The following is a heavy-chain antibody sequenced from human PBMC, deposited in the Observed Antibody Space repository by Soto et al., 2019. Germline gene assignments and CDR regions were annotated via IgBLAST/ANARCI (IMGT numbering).Heavy chain of an antibody. CDR2: IRYDGSKK. D-gene: IGHD2-15*01. Sequence: GGSLRLSCAASGFTFSNYWMNWVRQAPGKGLEWVADIRYDGSKKYYADSVKGRFTISRDNSKNTLYLQMNSLRAEDTAVYYCAREFSGRLDAFDIWGQGTMVTVSS. V-gene: IGHV3-33*08. CDR1: GFTFSNYW. CDR3: AREFSGRLDAFDI. J-gene: IGHJ3*02.